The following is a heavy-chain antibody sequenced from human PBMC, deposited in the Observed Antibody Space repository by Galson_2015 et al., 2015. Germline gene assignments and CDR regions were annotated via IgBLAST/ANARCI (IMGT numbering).Heavy chain of an antibody. Sequence: FLRLSCAASGFNFGVQSMNWVRQAPGKGLEWVSCISRSFSFIYYADSVKGRFTISRDNGKNLLYLQMNSLRVDDTAVYYCVRGHSSSWTFLDCWGQGALVTVAS. CDR2: ISRSFSFI. CDR1: GFNFGVQS. CDR3: VRGHSSSWTFLDC. V-gene: IGHV3-21*01. J-gene: IGHJ4*02. D-gene: IGHD3-22*01.